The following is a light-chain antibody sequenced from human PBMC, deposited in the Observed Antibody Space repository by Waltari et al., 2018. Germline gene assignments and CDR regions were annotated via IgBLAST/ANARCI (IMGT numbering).Light chain of an antibody. J-gene: IGKJ1*01. CDR1: QDISNY. Sequence: DIQMTQSPSSLSASVGDRVTITCQASQDISNYLNWYQQKPGKAPTPLSYDASNLETGAPSRFSGSGSGTDFTFTISSLQPEDIATYYCQQYDNLPRTFGQGTKVEIK. CDR2: DAS. CDR3: QQYDNLPRT. V-gene: IGKV1-33*01.